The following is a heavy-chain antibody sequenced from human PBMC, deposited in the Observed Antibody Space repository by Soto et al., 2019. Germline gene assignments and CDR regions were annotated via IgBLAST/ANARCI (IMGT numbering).Heavy chain of an antibody. CDR3: ERDPTYDFWSGPQNNWFDP. CDR1: GYTFTSYG. Sequence: ASVKVSCKASGYTFTSYGISWVRQAPGQGLEWMGWISAYNGNTNYAQKLQGRVTMTTDTSTSTAYMELRSLRSDDTAVYYCERDPTYDFWSGPQNNWFDPWGQGTPVTVS. CDR2: ISAYNGNT. D-gene: IGHD3-3*01. V-gene: IGHV1-18*04. J-gene: IGHJ5*02.